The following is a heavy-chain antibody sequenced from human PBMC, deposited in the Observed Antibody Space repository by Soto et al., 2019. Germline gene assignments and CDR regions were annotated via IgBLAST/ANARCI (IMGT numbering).Heavy chain of an antibody. J-gene: IGHJ4*02. CDR2: ISGSGGST. CDR1: GFTFSSYA. Sequence: PGGSLRLSCAASGFTFSSYAMSWVRQAPGKGLEWVSAISGSGGSTYYADSVKGRFTISRDNSKNTLYLQMNSLRAEDTAVYYCAKATITMVRLVILNGDLYYFDYWGQGPLVTVSS. CDR3: AKATITMVRLVILNGDLYYFDY. D-gene: IGHD3-10*01. V-gene: IGHV3-23*01.